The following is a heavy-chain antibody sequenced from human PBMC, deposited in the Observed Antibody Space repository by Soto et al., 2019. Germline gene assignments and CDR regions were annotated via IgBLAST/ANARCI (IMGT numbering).Heavy chain of an antibody. J-gene: IGHJ5*02. V-gene: IGHV3-30*04. CDR2: IAYDGSNR. Sequence: QVQLVESGGGVVQPGRSLRLSCAASGFSISRSAMHWVRQAPGKGLEWVAVIAYDGSNRWYADSAKGRFTISRDNSKNTVYLQMSSLRGEDTAVYYCARDLQAGTDNVNWFAPWGQGTLVTGSS. CDR3: ARDLQAGTDNVNWFAP. CDR1: GFSISRSA. D-gene: IGHD1-1*01.